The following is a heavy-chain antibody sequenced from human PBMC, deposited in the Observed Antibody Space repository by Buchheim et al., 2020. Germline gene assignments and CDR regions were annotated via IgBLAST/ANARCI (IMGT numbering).Heavy chain of an antibody. V-gene: IGHV3-30*03. Sequence: QVQLVDSGGGVVQPGRSLRLSCAASGFTLSRYGMHWVRQAPGKGLEWVAFISNDGTKKDYADSVKGRFTISRDNSKNTLYLEVNSLRAEDTAVYFCARGPITGAFDIWGQGT. CDR2: ISNDGTKK. J-gene: IGHJ3*02. CDR3: ARGPITGAFDI. CDR1: GFTLSRYG. D-gene: IGHD1-14*01.